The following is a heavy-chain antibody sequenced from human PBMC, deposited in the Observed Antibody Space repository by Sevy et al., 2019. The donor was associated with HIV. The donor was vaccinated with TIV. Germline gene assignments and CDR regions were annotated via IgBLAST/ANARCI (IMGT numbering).Heavy chain of an antibody. CDR3: ARDADWSLNY. J-gene: IGHJ4*02. CDR2: ISHDTTVK. CDR1: GFTFSDYV. D-gene: IGHD3-9*01. V-gene: IGHV3-30*04. Sequence: GGSLRLSCAASGFTFSDYVMHWVRQAPGKGLEWLARISHDTTVKYYADSLKGRFTISRDNSKNTLYLQMNSLRHEDTAVYHYARDADWSLNYWGQGTLVTVSS.